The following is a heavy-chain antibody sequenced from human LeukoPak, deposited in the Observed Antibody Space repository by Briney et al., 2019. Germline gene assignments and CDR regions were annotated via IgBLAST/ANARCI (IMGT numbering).Heavy chain of an antibody. V-gene: IGHV4-34*01. J-gene: IGHJ4*02. CDR1: GGSFSGYY. CDR3: ARVNPGLRYFGY. D-gene: IGHD3-9*01. Sequence: KPSVTLSLTCAVYGGSFSGYYWSWIRQPPGKGREWIGEINHSGSTNYNPSLKSRVTISVDTSKNQFSLKLSSVTAADTAVYYCARVNPGLRYFGYWGQGTLVTVSS. CDR2: INHSGST.